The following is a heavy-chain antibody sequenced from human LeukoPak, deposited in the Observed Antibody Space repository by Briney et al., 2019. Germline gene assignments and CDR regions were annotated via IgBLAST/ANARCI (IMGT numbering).Heavy chain of an antibody. CDR3: ARDPLGGAVADNWFDP. D-gene: IGHD3-16*01. J-gene: IGHJ5*02. CDR1: GYTFTSYG. V-gene: IGHV1-18*04. CDR2: ISAYNGNT. Sequence: GASVKASCKASGYTFTSYGISWVRQAPGQGLEWMGWISAYNGNTNYAQKLQGRVTMTTDTSTSTAYMELRSLRSDDTAVYYCARDPLGGAVADNWFDPWGQGTLVTVSS.